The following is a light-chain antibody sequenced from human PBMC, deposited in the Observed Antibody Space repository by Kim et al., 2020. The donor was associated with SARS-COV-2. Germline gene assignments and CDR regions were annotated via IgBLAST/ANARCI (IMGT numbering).Light chain of an antibody. CDR1: SGSIASNY. V-gene: IGLV6-57*04. Sequence: NFMLTQPHSVSESPGKTVTISCTRSSGSIASNYVQWYQQRPGSAPTTVIYADNQRPSGVPDRFSGSIDSSSNSASLTTSRLKTEDEADYYCQSSDSSNHGVGGGGTQVTVL. J-gene: IGLJ3*02. CDR2: ADN. CDR3: QSSDSSNHGV.